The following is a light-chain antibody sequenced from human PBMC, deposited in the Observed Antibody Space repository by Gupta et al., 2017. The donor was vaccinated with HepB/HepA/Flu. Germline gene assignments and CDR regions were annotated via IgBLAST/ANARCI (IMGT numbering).Light chain of an antibody. V-gene: IGKV3-15*01. CDR3: QQDNNCPRT. J-gene: IGKJ1*01. CDR1: QSVSSN. CDR2: GAS. Sequence: EIVMRQCQGTLCVSPGERATLSCRARQSVSSNLTWYQQKPGQAPILLIYGASTMATGIPARFSGSGSGTEFTLTISSLQSEDFAVYYCQQDNNCPRTFGQGTKVEIK.